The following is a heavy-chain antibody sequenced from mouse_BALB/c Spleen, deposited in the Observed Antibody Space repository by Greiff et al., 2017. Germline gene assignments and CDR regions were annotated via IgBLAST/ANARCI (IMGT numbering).Heavy chain of an antibody. CDR3: ARVSIGTTYAMDY. D-gene: IGHD2-14*01. J-gene: IGHJ4*01. CDR1: GFTFSDYY. Sequence: EVQLVESGGGLVKPGGSLKLSCAASGFTFSDYYMYWVRQTPEKRLEWVATISDGGSYTYYPDSVKGRFTISRDNDKNNLYLQMSSLKSEDTAMYYCARVSIGTTYAMDYWGQGTSVTVSS. V-gene: IGHV5-4*02. CDR2: ISDGGSYT.